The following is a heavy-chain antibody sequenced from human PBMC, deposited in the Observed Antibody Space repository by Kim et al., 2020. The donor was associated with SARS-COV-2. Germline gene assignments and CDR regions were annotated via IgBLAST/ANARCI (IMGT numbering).Heavy chain of an antibody. Sequence: KSRVTISVDTSKNQFSLKLSSVTAADTAVYYCAREGPLYCSSTSCNYFDYWGQGTLVTVSS. CDR3: AREGPLYCSSTSCNYFDY. D-gene: IGHD2-2*01. J-gene: IGHJ4*02. V-gene: IGHV4-34*01.